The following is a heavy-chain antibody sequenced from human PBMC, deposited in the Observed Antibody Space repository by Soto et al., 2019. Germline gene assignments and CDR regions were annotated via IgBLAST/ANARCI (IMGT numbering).Heavy chain of an antibody. CDR2: IIPIFGTA. V-gene: IGHV1-69*13. Sequence: SVKVSCKASGGTFSSYAISWVRQAPGQGLEWMGGIIPIFGTANYAQKFQGRVTITADESTSTAYMELSSLRSEDTAVYFCAHEPLGEHRFDSWGQGTLVTVSS. CDR1: GGTFSSYA. D-gene: IGHD3-10*01. J-gene: IGHJ4*02. CDR3: AHEPLGEHRFDS.